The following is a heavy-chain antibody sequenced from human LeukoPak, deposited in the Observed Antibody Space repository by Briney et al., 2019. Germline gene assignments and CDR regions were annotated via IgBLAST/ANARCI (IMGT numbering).Heavy chain of an antibody. D-gene: IGHD3-22*01. V-gene: IGHV3-53*01. CDR3: AKVRMITMIAYDAFDV. CDR1: GFTVSSNY. CDR2: IYSGGTT. Sequence: GGSLRLSCAASGFTVSSNYMSWVRQPPGKGLEWVSLIYSGGTTYYSDSVKGRFTVSRDNSKNTMYLQMNSLRAEDTAVYYCAKVRMITMIAYDAFDVWGQGTMVTVSS. J-gene: IGHJ3*01.